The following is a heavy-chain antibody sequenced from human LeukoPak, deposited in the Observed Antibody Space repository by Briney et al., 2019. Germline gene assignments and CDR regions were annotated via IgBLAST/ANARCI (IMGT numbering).Heavy chain of an antibody. D-gene: IGHD3-16*01. Sequence: GGSLRRSCAASGFTFSSYWMHWVRQGPGKGLVWVSRISTDGSSTDYADSVKGRFTISRENAKNTLYLQMNSLRAEDTAVYYCARTRTLPIAGGFDTWGQGSLVTVSS. V-gene: IGHV3-74*01. J-gene: IGHJ5*02. CDR1: GFTFSSYW. CDR2: ISTDGSST. CDR3: ARTRTLPIAGGFDT.